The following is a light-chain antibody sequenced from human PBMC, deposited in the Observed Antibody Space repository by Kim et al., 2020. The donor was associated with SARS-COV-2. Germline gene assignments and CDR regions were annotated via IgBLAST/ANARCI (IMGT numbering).Light chain of an antibody. V-gene: IGLV3-19*01. Sequence: SSELTQDPAVSVALGQTVRITCQGDSLRSYYASWYQQKPGQAPVLVIYGKNNRPSGTPDRFSGSSSGNTASLTITGAQAEDEADYYCNSRDSSAFYVFGTGTKVTVL. CDR2: GKN. CDR3: NSRDSSAFYV. CDR1: SLRSYY. J-gene: IGLJ1*01.